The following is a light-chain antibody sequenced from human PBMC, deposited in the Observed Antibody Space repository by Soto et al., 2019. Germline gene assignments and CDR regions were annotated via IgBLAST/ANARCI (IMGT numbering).Light chain of an antibody. CDR3: QQYNSYPYT. CDR1: QSISSW. V-gene: IGKV1-5*03. CDR2: KAS. Sequence: DIQMTQSPSTLSASVGDRVTITCRASQSISSWLAWYQQKPGKAPKLLIYKASSLDSGVPSRFSGSGSGTVFTLTSSSLQPDDVASYYCQQYNSYPYTFGQGTKLEIK. J-gene: IGKJ2*01.